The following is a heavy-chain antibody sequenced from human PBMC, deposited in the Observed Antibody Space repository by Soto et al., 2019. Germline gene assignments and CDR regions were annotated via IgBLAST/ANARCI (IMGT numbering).Heavy chain of an antibody. CDR1: GGSVSSGSYY. J-gene: IGHJ6*01. Sequence: SETLSLTCTVSGGSVSSGSYYWSWIRQPPGKGLEWIGYIYYSGSTNYNPSLKSRVTISVDTSKNQFSLKLSSVTAADTAVYYCATTPLLLWFGEVQYGLDVWGQGTTVTVSS. D-gene: IGHD3-10*01. CDR3: ATTPLLLWFGEVQYGLDV. V-gene: IGHV4-61*01. CDR2: IYYSGST.